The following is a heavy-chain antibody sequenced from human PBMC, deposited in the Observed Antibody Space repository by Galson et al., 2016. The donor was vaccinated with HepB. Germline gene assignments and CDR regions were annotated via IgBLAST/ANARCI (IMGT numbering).Heavy chain of an antibody. V-gene: IGHV4-59*02. J-gene: IGHJ3*02. CDR1: GGSVSDYY. CDR2: IYYTGLA. D-gene: IGHD2-2*01. Sequence: ETLSLTCTVSGGSVSDYYWSWIRQPPGKGLEWMGYIYYTGLATYSPSLKSRVTISLDTSKSQFSLRLNSVTAADTAVYYCASLDIIVAAAHGAFDIWGQGTLVTVSS. CDR3: ASLDIIVAAAHGAFDI.